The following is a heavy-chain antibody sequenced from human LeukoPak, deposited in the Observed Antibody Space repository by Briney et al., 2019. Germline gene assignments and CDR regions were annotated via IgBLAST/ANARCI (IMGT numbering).Heavy chain of an antibody. CDR2: ISSSGSTI. CDR3: ARDAEVGVLWFGEFDY. D-gene: IGHD3-10*01. Sequence: GGSLRLSCAASGFTFSDYYMSWIRQAPGKGLEWVSYISSSGSTIYYADSVKGRFTISRDNSKNTLYLQMNSLRAEDTAVYYCARDAEVGVLWFGEFDYWGQGTLVTVSS. V-gene: IGHV3-11*04. CDR1: GFTFSDYY. J-gene: IGHJ4*02.